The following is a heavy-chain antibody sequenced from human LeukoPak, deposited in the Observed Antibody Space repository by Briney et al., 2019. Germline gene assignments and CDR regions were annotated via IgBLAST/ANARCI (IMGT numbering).Heavy chain of an antibody. J-gene: IGHJ4*02. Sequence: SETLSLTCTVSGGSISSYYWSWIRQPPGKGLEWIGYIYYSGSTNYNPSLKCRVTISVDTSKNQFSLKLSSVTAADTAVYYCARGWGYYYDSSGYYYHPLDYWGQGTLVTVSS. CDR3: ARGWGYYYDSSGYYYHPLDY. CDR1: GGSISSYY. D-gene: IGHD3-22*01. CDR2: IYYSGST. V-gene: IGHV4-59*01.